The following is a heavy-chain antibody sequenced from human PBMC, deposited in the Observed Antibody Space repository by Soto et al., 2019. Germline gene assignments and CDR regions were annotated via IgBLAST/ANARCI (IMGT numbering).Heavy chain of an antibody. V-gene: IGHV2-5*02. CDR3: AQMDFDLYGMDV. CDR1: GISLTNSGVG. D-gene: IGHD3-9*01. J-gene: IGHJ6*02. Sequence: QITLTESGPTLVKPTQTLTLTCTFSGISLTNSGVGVSWIRQPPGKALEWLAVIYWDDAKHFSPSQKSRLTITKDTSKNQVVPTMTNMDSVDTATYFCAQMDFDLYGMDVWGQGTTVIVSS. CDR2: IYWDDAK.